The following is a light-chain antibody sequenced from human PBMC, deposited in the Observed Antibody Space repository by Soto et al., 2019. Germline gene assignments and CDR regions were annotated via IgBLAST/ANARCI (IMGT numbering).Light chain of an antibody. Sequence: DIQMTQSPSSLSASVGDRVTITYRASQGIIDYLAWYQHKPGKAPNLLIYAASTLHSGVPSRFSGSGSGTDFTLTISNLQPEDVGTYYCQKYNTAPQTFGPGTKVEIK. CDR2: AAS. CDR3: QKYNTAPQT. J-gene: IGKJ1*01. CDR1: QGIIDY. V-gene: IGKV1-27*01.